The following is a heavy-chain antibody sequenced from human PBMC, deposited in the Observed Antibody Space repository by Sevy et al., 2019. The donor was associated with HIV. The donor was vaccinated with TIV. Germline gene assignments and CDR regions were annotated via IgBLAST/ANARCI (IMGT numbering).Heavy chain of an antibody. J-gene: IGHJ5*02. CDR3: TRQGVIAELDL. V-gene: IGHV3-73*01. D-gene: IGHD2-15*01. CDR1: GFNFNIAA. CDR2: IRSRADSYET. Sequence: GGSLRLSCAASGFNFNIAAIHWVRQAPGRGLEWVARIRSRADSYETEYRASVRGRFTISSDDSRTTAYLQMNSLKTEDTAVYSCTRQGVIAELDLWGQGTLVTVSS.